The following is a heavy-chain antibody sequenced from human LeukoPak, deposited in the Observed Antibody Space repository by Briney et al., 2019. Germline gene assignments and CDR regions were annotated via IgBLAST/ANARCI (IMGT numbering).Heavy chain of an antibody. CDR1: GYTFTSYY. CDR3: ARAMPHDAFDI. Sequence: GASVKVSCKASGYTFTSYYMHWVRQAPGQGLEWMGWISAYNGNTNYAQKFQGRVTITADKSTSTAYMELSSLRSEDTAVYYCARAMPHDAFDIWGQGTMVTVSS. CDR2: ISAYNGNT. D-gene: IGHD2-2*01. V-gene: IGHV1-18*04. J-gene: IGHJ3*02.